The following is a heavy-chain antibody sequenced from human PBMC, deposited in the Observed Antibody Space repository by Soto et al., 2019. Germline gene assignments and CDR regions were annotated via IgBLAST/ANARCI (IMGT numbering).Heavy chain of an antibody. Sequence: ASVEVSCKASGYTFTSYAMHWVRQAPGQRLEWMGWINAGNGNTKYSQKFQGRVTITRDTSASTAYMELSSLRSEDTAVYYCARALFTARPAAQDPWGQGTLVTVSS. CDR3: ARALFTARPAAQDP. J-gene: IGHJ5*02. CDR2: INAGNGNT. CDR1: GYTFTSYA. V-gene: IGHV1-3*01. D-gene: IGHD3-16*01.